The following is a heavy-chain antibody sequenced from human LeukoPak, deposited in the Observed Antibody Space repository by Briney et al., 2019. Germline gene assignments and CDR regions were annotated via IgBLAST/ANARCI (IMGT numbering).Heavy chain of an antibody. CDR2: INHSGST. CDR1: GGSFSGYY. CDR3: ARHFCSGTCYYFDY. J-gene: IGHJ4*02. D-gene: IGHD2-2*01. V-gene: IGHV4-34*01. Sequence: SETLSLTCAVYGGSFSGYYWSWIRQPPGKGLEWIGEINHSGSTNYNPSLKSRVTISVDTSKNQFSLKLSSVTAADTAVYYCARHFCSGTCYYFDYWGQGTLVTVSS.